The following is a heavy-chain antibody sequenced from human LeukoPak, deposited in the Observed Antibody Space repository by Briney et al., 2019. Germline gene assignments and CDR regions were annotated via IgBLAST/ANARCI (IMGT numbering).Heavy chain of an antibody. CDR3: ARRVGQTTTIDY. J-gene: IGHJ4*02. Sequence: PGGSLRLSCAASGFTFSSYEMNWVRQSPDRGLEWIGQINHSGSTNYNPSLKSRVTISVDTSKNQFSLMLTSVTAADTAVYSCARRVGQTTTIDYWGQGTLVTVSS. CDR1: GFTFSSYE. CDR2: INHSGST. D-gene: IGHD4-11*01. V-gene: IGHV4-34*01.